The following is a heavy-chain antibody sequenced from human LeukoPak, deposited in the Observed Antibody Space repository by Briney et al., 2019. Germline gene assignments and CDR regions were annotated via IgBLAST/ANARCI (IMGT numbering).Heavy chain of an antibody. Sequence: PSETLSLTCNVSGASIRSFYWSWIRQPPGKGLEWIGYISCSGSNKYNPSLKSRATMSADTSKSQLSLRLNSVTAADTAVYFCAQQVVGTSDTFDVWGQGTMVTVSS. CDR2: ISCSGSN. D-gene: IGHD2-15*01. J-gene: IGHJ3*01. V-gene: IGHV4-59*01. CDR1: GASIRSFY. CDR3: AQQVVGTSDTFDV.